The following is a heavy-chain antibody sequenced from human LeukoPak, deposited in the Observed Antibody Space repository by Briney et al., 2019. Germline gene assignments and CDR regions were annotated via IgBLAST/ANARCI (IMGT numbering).Heavy chain of an antibody. CDR1: GFTLSNYW. CDR2: INTDGSET. J-gene: IGHJ5*02. V-gene: IGHV3-74*01. D-gene: IGHD2/OR15-2a*01. CDR3: ARGKTSQNIVTRKTYNWFDP. Sequence: GGSLTLSCAASGFTLSNYWMHWVRQAPGKGLVWISRINTDGSETSYADSVKGRFTISRYNAKNTLYLQMNSLRAEDTAVYYCARGKTSQNIVTRKTYNWFDPWGQGTLVTVSS.